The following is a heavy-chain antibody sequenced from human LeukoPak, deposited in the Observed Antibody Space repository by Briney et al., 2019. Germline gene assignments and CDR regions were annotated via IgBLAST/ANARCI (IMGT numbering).Heavy chain of an antibody. Sequence: VASVKVSCKASGYTFTSHLMHWVRRAPGQRLEWMGWINAGNGIIKYSQKFQARVAITRDTSATTAFMELSSLRSEDAAVYYCARDSGSGNNDYWGQGTLVTVSS. D-gene: IGHD1-26*01. CDR1: GYTFTSHL. V-gene: IGHV1-3*01. CDR3: ARDSGSGNNDY. CDR2: INAGNGII. J-gene: IGHJ4*02.